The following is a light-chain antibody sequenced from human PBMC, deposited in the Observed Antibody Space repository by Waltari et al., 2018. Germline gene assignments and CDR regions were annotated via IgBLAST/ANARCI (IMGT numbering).Light chain of an antibody. CDR2: GAS. J-gene: IGKJ1*01. V-gene: IGKV3-20*01. CDR1: QSVSRF. Sequence: EIVLTQSPGTLSLSPGERGTLSCRASQSVSRFLAWYPQKPGQAPRLLIYGASTRATGIPDRFSGSGSGTDVSLTISRLEPEDFAVYYCQKYDRLPATFGQGTKVEIK. CDR3: QKYDRLPAT.